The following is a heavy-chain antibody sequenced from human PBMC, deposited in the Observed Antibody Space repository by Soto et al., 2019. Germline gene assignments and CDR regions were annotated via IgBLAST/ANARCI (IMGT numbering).Heavy chain of an antibody. J-gene: IGHJ6*02. V-gene: IGHV6-1*01. D-gene: IGHD4-17*01. Sequence: PSQTLSLTCAISGDSVSSNSAAWNWIRQSPSRGLEWLGRTYYRSKWYNDYAVSVKSRITINPDTSKNQFSLQLNSVTPEDTTVYYCARDLVTTAVTSYYYYYGMDVWGQGTTVTVSS. CDR2: TYYRSKWYN. CDR3: ARDLVTTAVTSYYYYYGMDV. CDR1: GDSVSSNSAA.